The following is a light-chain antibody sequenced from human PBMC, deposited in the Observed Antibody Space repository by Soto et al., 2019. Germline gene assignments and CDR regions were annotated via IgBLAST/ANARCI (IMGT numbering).Light chain of an antibody. CDR2: GAS. CDR1: QSVSNSY. Sequence: EIVMTQSPATLSVSPGERATLSCRASQSVSNSYLAWYQQKPGQAPRLLIYGASNRATGIPDRFSGSGAGTEFTLTIGRLEPEDFAVYYCQQYGSSPRTFGQGTKVDIK. J-gene: IGKJ1*01. V-gene: IGKV3-20*01. CDR3: QQYGSSPRT.